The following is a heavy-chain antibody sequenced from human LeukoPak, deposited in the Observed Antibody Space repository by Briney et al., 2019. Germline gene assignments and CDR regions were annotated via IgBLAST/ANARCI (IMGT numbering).Heavy chain of an antibody. J-gene: IGHJ4*02. CDR3: ARNLGDC. V-gene: IGHV3-11*01. CDR2: ISSGGDII. Sequence: GGSLRLFCAASGFTFSDYQMTWIRQAPGKGLEWVSSISSGGDIIYYADSVKGRFTISRDNGKNSLYLQMNSLRAEDTAVYYCARNLGDCWGQGTLVTVSS. D-gene: IGHD3-16*01. CDR1: GFTFSDYQ.